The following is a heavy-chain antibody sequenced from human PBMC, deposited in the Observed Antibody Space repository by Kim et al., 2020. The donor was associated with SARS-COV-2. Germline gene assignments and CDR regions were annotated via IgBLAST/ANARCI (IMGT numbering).Heavy chain of an antibody. V-gene: IGHV3-11*04. CDR1: GFTFSDYY. CDR3: SIVVVTADYYYYYGMDV. J-gene: IGHJ6*02. Sequence: GGSLRLSCAASGFTFSDYYMSWIRQAPGKGLEWVSYISSSGSTIYYADSVKGRFTISRDNAKNSLYLQMNSLRVEDTAVYYCSIVVVTADYYYYYGMDVWGQGTTVTVSS. D-gene: IGHD2-21*02. CDR2: ISSSGSTI.